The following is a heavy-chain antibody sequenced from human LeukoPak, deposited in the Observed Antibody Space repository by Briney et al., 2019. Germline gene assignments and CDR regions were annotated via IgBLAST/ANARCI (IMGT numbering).Heavy chain of an antibody. CDR1: GGSISNYY. CDR2: IYYSGST. CDR3: ARDSEDDFWSGYHYMDV. Sequence: SETLSLTCTVSGGSISNYYWSWIRQPPGKGLEWIGYIYYSGSTRYNPSLKSRFTISVDTSKNQFSLKLSSVTAADTAVYYCARDSEDDFWSGYHYMDVWGKGTTVTVSS. J-gene: IGHJ6*03. D-gene: IGHD3-3*01. V-gene: IGHV4-59*12.